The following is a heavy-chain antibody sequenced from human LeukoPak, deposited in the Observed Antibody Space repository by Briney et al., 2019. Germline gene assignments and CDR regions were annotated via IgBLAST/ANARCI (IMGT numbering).Heavy chain of an antibody. CDR2: IYTSGST. D-gene: IGHD6-19*01. CDR1: GGSISSYY. CDR3: ARQYSSGWPFDY. J-gene: IGHJ4*02. Sequence: SETLSLTCTVSGGSISSYYWSWIRQPPGKGLEWIGYIYTSGSTNYNPSLKSRVTVSVDTSTNQFSLKLSSVTAADTAVYYCARQYSSGWPFDYWGQGTLVTVSS. V-gene: IGHV4-4*09.